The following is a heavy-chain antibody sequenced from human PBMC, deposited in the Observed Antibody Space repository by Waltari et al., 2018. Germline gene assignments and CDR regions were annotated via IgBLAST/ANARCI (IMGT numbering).Heavy chain of an antibody. V-gene: IGHV4-4*07. CDR2: IYTTGTP. J-gene: IGHJ5*01. CDR1: GASISHFY. CDR3: ARMKNNRESAASWYPPSFDS. D-gene: IGHD6-13*01. Sequence: QVHLQESGPGLVKPSDTLSLTCSVSGASISHFYLSWIRLSAAHGLEWVGRIYTTGTPNYSPSLTSRVTMSIDTSKNLLSLNLRSVTAADTGTYYCARMKNNRESAASWYPPSFDSWGQGIHVTVSS.